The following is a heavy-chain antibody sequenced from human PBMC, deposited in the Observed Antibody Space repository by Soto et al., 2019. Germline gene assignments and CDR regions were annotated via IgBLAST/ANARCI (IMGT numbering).Heavy chain of an antibody. CDR2: ISGSGGST. CDR3: AIVMTTVTTFDY. Sequence: GGSLRLSCAASGFTFSSYAMSWVRQAPGKGLEWVSAISGSGGSTYYADSVKGRFTISRDNSKNTLYLQMNSLRSEDTAVYYCAIVMTTVTTFDYWGQGTLVTVSS. CDR1: GFTFSSYA. J-gene: IGHJ4*02. V-gene: IGHV3-23*01. D-gene: IGHD4-17*01.